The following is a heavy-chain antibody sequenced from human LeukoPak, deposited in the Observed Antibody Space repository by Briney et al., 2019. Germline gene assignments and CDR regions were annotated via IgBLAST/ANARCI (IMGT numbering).Heavy chain of an antibody. CDR1: GFYFSAAS. V-gene: IGHV3-21*01. D-gene: IGHD3-22*01. CDR3: ARDFDDVNSNYYYIPEY. Sequence: GESLRLSCAASGFYFSAASMNWIRQAPGKGLEWVSSIFGDGPSLYYADSVKGRFTISRDNSKNTLYMQMNSLRPEDTAVYYCARDFDDVNSNYYYIPEYWGQGVLVTVSS. CDR2: IFGDGPSL. J-gene: IGHJ4*02.